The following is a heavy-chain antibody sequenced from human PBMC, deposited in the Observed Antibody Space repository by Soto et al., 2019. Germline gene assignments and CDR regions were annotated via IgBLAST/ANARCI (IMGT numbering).Heavy chain of an antibody. CDR2: INPIVGST. CDR1: GYTFTSYY. Sequence: ASVKVSCKASGYTFTSYYMHWVRQAPGQGLEWMGIINPIVGSTSYAQKFQGRVTMTADESTSTAYMELSSLRSEDTAVYYCARDRGPSSGYYPYWFDPWGQGTLVTVSS. CDR3: ARDRGPSSGYYPYWFDP. J-gene: IGHJ5*02. V-gene: IGHV1-46*01. D-gene: IGHD3-22*01.